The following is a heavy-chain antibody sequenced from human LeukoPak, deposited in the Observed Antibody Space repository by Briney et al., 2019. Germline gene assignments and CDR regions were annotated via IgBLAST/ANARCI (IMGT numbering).Heavy chain of an antibody. CDR3: ARTTEGYCRSTSCYGFYYSYYMDV. Sequence: SETLSLTCTVSGGSISSYYWSWIRQPPGKGLEWIGYIYYSGSTNYNSSFKSRVTISIDTSKNQFSLRLSSVTAADTAVYYCARTTEGYCRSTSCYGFYYSYYMDVWGKGTTVTISS. CDR1: GGSISSYY. CDR2: IYYSGST. D-gene: IGHD2-2*01. J-gene: IGHJ6*03. V-gene: IGHV4-59*01.